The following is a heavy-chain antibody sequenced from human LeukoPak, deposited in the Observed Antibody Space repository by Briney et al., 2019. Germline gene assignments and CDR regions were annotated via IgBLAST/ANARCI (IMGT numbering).Heavy chain of an antibody. CDR3: ARVYAYCSSTSCLDY. D-gene: IGHD2-2*01. J-gene: IGHJ4*02. V-gene: IGHV1-18*01. CDR1: GYTFTSYG. CDR2: ISAYNGNT. Sequence: ASVKVSCKASGYTFTSYGIGWVRQAPGQGLEWMGWISAYNGNTNYAQKLQGRVTMTTDTSTSTAYMELRSLRSDDTAVYYCARVYAYCSSTSCLDYWGQGTLVTVSS.